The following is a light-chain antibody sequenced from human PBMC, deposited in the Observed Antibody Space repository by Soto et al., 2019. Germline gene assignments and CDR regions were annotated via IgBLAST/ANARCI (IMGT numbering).Light chain of an antibody. CDR3: QQIYSTPT. Sequence: DIQMTQSPSSLSASVGDRVTITCRASQSISSYLNWYHQKPGKAPNLLIYAASSLQSGVPSRFSGGGGGTDFTLTISSLQPEDFASYYCQQIYSTPTFGQGTKVDI. CDR2: AAS. J-gene: IGKJ1*01. CDR1: QSISSY. V-gene: IGKV1-39*01.